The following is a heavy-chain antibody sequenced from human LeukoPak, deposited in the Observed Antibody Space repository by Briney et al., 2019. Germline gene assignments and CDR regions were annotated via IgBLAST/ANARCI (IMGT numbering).Heavy chain of an antibody. CDR3: ATPVPASYYYCYGMDV. CDR2: FDPEDGET. J-gene: IGHJ6*04. V-gene: IGHV1-24*01. Sequence: ASVKVSCKVSGYTLTELSMHWVRQAPGKGLEWMGGFDPEDGETIYAQKFQGRVTMTEDTSTDTAYMVLSSLRSEDTAVYYCATPVPASYYYCYGMDVWGKGTTVTVSS. CDR1: GYTLTELS.